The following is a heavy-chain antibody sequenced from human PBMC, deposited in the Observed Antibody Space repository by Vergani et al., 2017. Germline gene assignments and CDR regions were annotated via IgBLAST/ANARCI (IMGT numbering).Heavy chain of an antibody. J-gene: IGHJ4*02. CDR3: ARLSYDTTPYLQGGYDC. D-gene: IGHD3-22*01. CDR2: ISARYPST. CDR1: GFTFSACP. Sequence: EVQLLQSGGGVIQPGGSVRLSCAASGFTFSACPMTWVRQAPGKGLEWVSAISARYPSTYYADSVMGRFTISRDNSKNMLYLQMNSLRAEDTAVYYCARLSYDTTPYLQGGYDCWGQGTLVSVSS. V-gene: IGHV3-23*01.